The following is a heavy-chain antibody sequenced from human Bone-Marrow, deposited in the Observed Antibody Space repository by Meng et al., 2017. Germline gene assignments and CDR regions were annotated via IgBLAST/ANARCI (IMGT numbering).Heavy chain of an antibody. Sequence: VQVVACGGGGKRPGASVKVSCKASGGTFSSYAISWVRQAPGQGLEWMGGIIPIFGTANYAQKFQGRVTITADESTSTAYMELSSLRSEDTAVYYCAREGIAAASLQDWGQGTLVTVSS. CDR3: AREGIAAASLQD. J-gene: IGHJ4*02. V-gene: IGHV1-69*01. CDR1: GGTFSSYA. D-gene: IGHD6-13*01. CDR2: IIPIFGTA.